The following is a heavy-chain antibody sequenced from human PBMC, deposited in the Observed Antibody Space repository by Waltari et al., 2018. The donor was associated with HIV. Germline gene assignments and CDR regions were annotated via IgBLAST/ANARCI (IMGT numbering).Heavy chain of an antibody. D-gene: IGHD3-10*01. CDR1: GFTFSSYW. V-gene: IGHV3-7*04. CDR3: ARGGFYGSGSKVN. J-gene: IGHJ4*02. Sequence: EVHLVESGGGLVQPGGSLRLPCDASGFTFSSYWMSWVRQAPGKGLEWVANIKQDGSEKYYVDSVNGRFTISRDNAENSLYLQMNSLRAEDTAVYYCARGGFYGSGSKVNWGQGTLVTVSS. CDR2: IKQDGSEK.